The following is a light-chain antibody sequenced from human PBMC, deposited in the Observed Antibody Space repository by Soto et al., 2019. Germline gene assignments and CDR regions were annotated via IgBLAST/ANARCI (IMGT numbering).Light chain of an antibody. J-gene: IGKJ2*01. CDR1: QDLRRPS. V-gene: IGKV3-20*01. CDR3: QQYGSIPYT. CDR2: GAF. Sequence: DIVLTQSPGTLSLSAGESATLSCKASQDLRRPSLGSYQQRPGQAPRLLISGAFTRAAGIPDRFSGSASGTEFTLTISRLEPEDSAVYYCQQYGSIPYTFGQGTKLE.